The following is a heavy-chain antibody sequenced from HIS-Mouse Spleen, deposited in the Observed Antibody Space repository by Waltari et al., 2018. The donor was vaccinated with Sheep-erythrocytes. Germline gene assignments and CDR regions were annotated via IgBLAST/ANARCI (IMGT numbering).Heavy chain of an antibody. J-gene: IGHJ4*02. D-gene: IGHD1-26*01. CDR1: GFTFSSYS. Sequence: SCAASGFTFSSYSMNWVRQAPGKGLEWVSSISSSSSYIYYGDSVKGRFTISRDNAKNSLYLQMNSLRAEDTAVYYCARVASGATFDYWGQGTLVTVSS. CDR3: ARVASGATFDY. CDR2: ISSSSSYI. V-gene: IGHV3-21*01.